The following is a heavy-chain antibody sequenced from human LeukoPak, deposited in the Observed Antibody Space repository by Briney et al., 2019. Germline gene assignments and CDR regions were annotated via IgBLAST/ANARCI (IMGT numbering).Heavy chain of an antibody. CDR3: ARGDYDYGDYVDYNWFDP. D-gene: IGHD4-17*01. V-gene: IGHV3-30*03. CDR2: ISYDGSNK. J-gene: IGHJ5*02. CDR1: GFTFSSYG. Sequence: GRSLRLSCAASGFTFSSYGMHWVRQAPGKGLEWVAVISYDGSNKYYADSVKGRFTISRDNSKNTLYLQMNSLRAEDTAVYYCARGDYDYGDYVDYNWFDPWGQGTLVTVSS.